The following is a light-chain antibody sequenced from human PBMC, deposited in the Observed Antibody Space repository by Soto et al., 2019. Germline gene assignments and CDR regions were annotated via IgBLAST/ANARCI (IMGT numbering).Light chain of an antibody. CDR3: QYQGSSPIT. V-gene: IGKV1-33*01. Sequence: QMTQSPSSLSASVGDRFTITCQATQDIRKYLNWYQQKPGQAPRLLIFAASSRASGIPDRFSGSGSGTDFTLTISRLEPEDLALFYGQYQGSSPITFGQGTRLEIK. CDR2: AAS. CDR1: QDIRKY. J-gene: IGKJ5*01.